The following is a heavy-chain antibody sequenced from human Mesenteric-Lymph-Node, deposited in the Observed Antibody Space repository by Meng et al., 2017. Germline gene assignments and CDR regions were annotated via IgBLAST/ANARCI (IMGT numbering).Heavy chain of an antibody. CDR2: IIPIFGTA. J-gene: IGHJ4*02. CDR1: GGTFSSYA. D-gene: IGHD3-10*01. CDR3: VSMVRGSRKEYYFDY. V-gene: IGHV1-69*13. Sequence: SVKVSCKASGGTFSSYAISWVRQAPGQGLEWMGGIIPIFGTANYAQKFQGRVTITADESTSTAYMELRSLRSDDTAVYYCVSMVRGSRKEYYFDYWGQGTLVTVSS.